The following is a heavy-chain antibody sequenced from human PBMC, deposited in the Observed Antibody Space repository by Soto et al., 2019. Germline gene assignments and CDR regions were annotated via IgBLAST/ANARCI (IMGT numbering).Heavy chain of an antibody. D-gene: IGHD3-10*01. CDR2: ISYDGSFD. CDR3: AKDYGYGPGNYLATRCFDN. Sequence: QVHLVESGGGVVQPGRSLRLSCAGSGFAFGNYGMYCVRQAPGKGLEEVAVISYDGSFDSYSKSVKGRFTISRDNSKNKLYLQMNGLRADDSGVYYCAKDYGYGPGNYLATRCFDNWGQGNLVTVSS. V-gene: IGHV3-30*18. J-gene: IGHJ4*02. CDR1: GFAFGNYG.